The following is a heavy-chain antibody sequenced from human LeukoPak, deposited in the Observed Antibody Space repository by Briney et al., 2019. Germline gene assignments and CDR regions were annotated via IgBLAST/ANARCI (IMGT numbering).Heavy chain of an antibody. CDR2: ISGSGGST. V-gene: IGHV3-23*01. Sequence: PGGSLRLSCAASGFTFSSYAMSWVRQAPGKGLEWVSAISGSGGSTYYADSVKGRSTISRDNSKNTLYLQMNSLRAEDTAVYYCAKSFLLWFGEEDYWGQGTLVTVSS. D-gene: IGHD3-10*01. CDR1: GFTFSSYA. CDR3: AKSFLLWFGEEDY. J-gene: IGHJ4*02.